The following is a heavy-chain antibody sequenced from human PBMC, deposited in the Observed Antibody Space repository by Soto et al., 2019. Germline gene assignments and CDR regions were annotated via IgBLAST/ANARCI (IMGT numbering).Heavy chain of an antibody. J-gene: IGHJ4*02. CDR3: AKAMVRGVPLENFDY. CDR2: ISYDGSNK. V-gene: IGHV3-30*18. D-gene: IGHD3-10*01. Sequence: PGGSLRLSCAASGFTFSSYGMHWVRQAPGKGLEWVAVISYDGSNKYYADSVKGRFTISRDNSKNTLYLQMNSLRAEDTAVYYCAKAMVRGVPLENFDYRGQGTLVTAPQ. CDR1: GFTFSSYG.